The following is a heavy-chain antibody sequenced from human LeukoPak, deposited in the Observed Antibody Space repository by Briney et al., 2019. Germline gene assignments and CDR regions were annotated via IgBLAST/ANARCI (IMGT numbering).Heavy chain of an antibody. CDR2: IKSKSNGGTT. CDR3: TTEFCSGYYFDY. Sequence: GGSLRLSCRASGFTLSNAWMSWVRQAPGKGLEWVGRIKSKSNGGTTDYTAPVKGRFTISRDDSKNTLYLQMNSLETEDTAVYYCTTEFCSGYYFDYWGQGTLVTVSS. V-gene: IGHV3-15*01. D-gene: IGHD6-19*01. J-gene: IGHJ4*02. CDR1: GFTLSNAW.